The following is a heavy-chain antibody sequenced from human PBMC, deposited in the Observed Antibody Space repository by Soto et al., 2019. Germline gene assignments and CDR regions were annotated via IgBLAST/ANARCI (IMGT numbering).Heavy chain of an antibody. CDR2: IWYDGTKG. V-gene: IGHV3-33*01. J-gene: IGHJ4*02. D-gene: IGHD6-25*01. CDR3: ARDYSSTGYGLNY. Sequence: VQLLDSGGGSVQPGLSLRLSCEASGFTFSSYGMHWVRQAPGKGLEWVAVIWYDGTKGFYADSVKGRFTISRDNSKNTLYLQMMSLGAEDTSVYYCARDYSSTGYGLNYWGQGTLVTVSS. CDR1: GFTFSSYG.